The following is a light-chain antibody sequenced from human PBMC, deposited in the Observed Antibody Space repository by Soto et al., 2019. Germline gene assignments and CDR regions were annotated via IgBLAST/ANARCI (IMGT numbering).Light chain of an antibody. V-gene: IGKV3-15*01. Sequence: VMTQSPSTLSVSPGERATLSCRASESVYSNLAWYQHKPGQAPRLLIYTASTRATGVPARFSGTGSGTEFTLTISSLQSEDFAVYYCQQYSKWPITFGQGTRLENK. CDR2: TAS. J-gene: IGKJ5*01. CDR1: ESVYSN. CDR3: QQYSKWPIT.